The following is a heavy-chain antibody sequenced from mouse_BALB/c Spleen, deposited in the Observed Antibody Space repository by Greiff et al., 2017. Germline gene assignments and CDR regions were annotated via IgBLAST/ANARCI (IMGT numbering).Heavy chain of an antibody. D-gene: IGHD4-1*02. Sequence: EVKVIESGGGLVQPGGSRKLSCAASGFTFSSFGMHWVRQAPEKGLEWVAYISSGSSTIYYADTVKGRFTISRDNPKNTLFLQMTSLRSEDTAMYYCAATGTDYWGQGTTLTVSS. CDR2: ISSGSSTI. CDR1: GFTFSSFG. J-gene: IGHJ2*01. CDR3: AATGTDY. V-gene: IGHV5-17*02.